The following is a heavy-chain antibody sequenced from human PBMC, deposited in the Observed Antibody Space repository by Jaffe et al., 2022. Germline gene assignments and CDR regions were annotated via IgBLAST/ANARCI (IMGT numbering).Heavy chain of an antibody. CDR1: GGSISSSSYY. Sequence: QLQLQESGPGLVKPSETLSLTCTVSGGSISSSSYYWGWIRQPPGKGLEWIGSIYYSGSTYYNPSLKSRVTISVDTSKNQFSLKLSSVTAADTAVYYCARLEEAVVVVAANRPFQHWGQGTLVTVSS. D-gene: IGHD2-15*01. CDR3: ARLEEAVVVVAANRPFQH. CDR2: IYYSGST. J-gene: IGHJ1*01. V-gene: IGHV4-39*01.